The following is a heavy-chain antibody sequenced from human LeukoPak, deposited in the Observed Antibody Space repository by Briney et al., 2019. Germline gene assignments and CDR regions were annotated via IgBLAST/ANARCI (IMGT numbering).Heavy chain of an antibody. D-gene: IGHD3-10*01. V-gene: IGHV4-39*07. CDR1: AGSISSRSYY. J-gene: IGHJ4*02. CDR3: AINAGLLWYGSGSYGSDY. Sequence: PSETLSLTCTVSAGSISSRSYYWGWLRQPPGRGREWIGSSYYSGSTNYNPPLKSRVTISVDTSKNHYSLKLSSVTAADTAVYYCAINAGLLWYGSGSYGSDYWGQGTLVTVSS. CDR2: SYYSGST.